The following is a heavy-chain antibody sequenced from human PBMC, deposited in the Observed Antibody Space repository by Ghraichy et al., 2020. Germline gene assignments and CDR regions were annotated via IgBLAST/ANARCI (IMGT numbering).Heavy chain of an antibody. CDR3: SRGAVLGARY. CDR1: GYTLTAYY. V-gene: IGHV1-2*02. Sequence: ASVKVSCKASGYTLTAYYIHWVRQAPGQGLEWMGRINPKSGETNYGQNFQGRVTMTRDTSISTAYLEVASLTSGDTAVYYCSRGAVLGARYWGQGSLVIV. J-gene: IGHJ4*02. CDR2: INPKSGET. D-gene: IGHD3-16*01.